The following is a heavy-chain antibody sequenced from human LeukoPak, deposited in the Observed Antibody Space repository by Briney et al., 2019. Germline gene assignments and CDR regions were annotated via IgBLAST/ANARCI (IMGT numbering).Heavy chain of an antibody. CDR1: GGSISTSSYY. CDR3: ARHLLRTSTSFDY. CDR2: IFYSGST. J-gene: IGHJ4*02. D-gene: IGHD1-14*01. Sequence: SETLSLTCTVSGGSISTSSYYWGWVRQPPGKGLEWIGNIFYSGSTYYSPSLKSRVTISLDTSRNQFSLKLSSVTAADTAVYYCARHLLRTSTSFDYWDQGNLVTVSS. V-gene: IGHV4-39*07.